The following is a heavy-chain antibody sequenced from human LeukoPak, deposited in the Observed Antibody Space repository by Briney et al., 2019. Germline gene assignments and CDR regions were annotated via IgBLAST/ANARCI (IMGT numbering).Heavy chain of an antibody. J-gene: IGHJ4*02. CDR2: ICAYNGNT. CDR3: ARAPAGYSSSWYIY. D-gene: IGHD6-13*01. V-gene: IGHV1-18*01. Sequence: GASVKVSCKASGYTFTSYGISWVRQAPGQGLEWMGWICAYNGNTNYVQKLQGRVTMTTDTSTSTAYMELRSLRSDDTAVYYCARAPAGYSSSWYIYWGQGTLVTVPS. CDR1: GYTFTSYG.